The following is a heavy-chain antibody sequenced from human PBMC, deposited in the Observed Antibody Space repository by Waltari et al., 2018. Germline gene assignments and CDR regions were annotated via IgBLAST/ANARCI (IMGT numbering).Heavy chain of an antibody. D-gene: IGHD1-26*01. J-gene: IGHJ4*02. CDR3: ARGWAHLDS. CDR1: GFPFVNFW. Sequence: EVQLVESGGTLVQPGGSLGLSGAACGFPFVNFWLTWVRQVPGKGLDWVANTKEDGNEIYYLDSVKGRFTISRDNAKNSLFLQMNSLRAEDTAIYYCARGWAHLDSWGQGTLVTVSS. V-gene: IGHV3-7*01. CDR2: TKEDGNEI.